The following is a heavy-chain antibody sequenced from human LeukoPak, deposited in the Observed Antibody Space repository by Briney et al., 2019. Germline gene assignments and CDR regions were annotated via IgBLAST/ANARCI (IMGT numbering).Heavy chain of an antibody. CDR2: IYYSGST. D-gene: IGHD6-19*01. V-gene: IGHV4-31*03. Sequence: TLSLTCTVSGGSISSGGYYWSWIRQHPGKGLEWIGYIYYSGSTYYNPSLKSRVTISVDTSKNQFSLKLSSVTAADTAVYYCARAGLRYSSGLPAYFDYWGQGTLVTVSS. J-gene: IGHJ4*02. CDR3: ARAGLRYSSGLPAYFDY. CDR1: GGSISSGGYY.